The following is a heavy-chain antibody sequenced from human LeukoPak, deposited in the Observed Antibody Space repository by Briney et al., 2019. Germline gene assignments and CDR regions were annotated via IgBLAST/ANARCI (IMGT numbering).Heavy chain of an antibody. V-gene: IGHV3-53*01. D-gene: IGHD6-19*01. CDR1: GFTVSSNY. CDR2: IHSGGST. Sequence: PGGSLRLSCAASGFTVSSNYMSWVRQAPGKGLEWVSVIHSGGSTYYADSVKGRFTISRDNSKNTLYLQMNSLRAEDTAVYYCASKRYSSGWYMTFDIWGQGTMVTVSS. CDR3: ASKRYSSGWYMTFDI. J-gene: IGHJ3*02.